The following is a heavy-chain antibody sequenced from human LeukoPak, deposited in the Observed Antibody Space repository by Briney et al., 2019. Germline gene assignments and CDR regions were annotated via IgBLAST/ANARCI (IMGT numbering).Heavy chain of an antibody. Sequence: PSETLSLTCNVSGGSISSGDKYWSWIRQPPGKGLEWIGYIYYSGSPYYNPSLKSRLTISVDTSENQCSLHLTSVTAADTAVYFCARVTRWAGLDFWGQGTLVTVSS. CDR3: ARVTRWAGLDF. CDR1: GGSISSGDKY. D-gene: IGHD2-21*02. V-gene: IGHV4-30-4*01. CDR2: IYYSGSP. J-gene: IGHJ4*02.